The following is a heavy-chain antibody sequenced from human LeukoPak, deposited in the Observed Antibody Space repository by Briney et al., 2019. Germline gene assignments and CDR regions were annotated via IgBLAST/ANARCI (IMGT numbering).Heavy chain of an antibody. CDR1: GYTFTSYD. CDR2: MNPNSANT. V-gene: IGHV1-8*01. J-gene: IGHJ4*02. CDR3: ARGPSYGSGSCNIYGIDD. D-gene: IGHD3-10*01. Sequence: GASVKVSCKASGYTFTSYDINWVRQATGQGLEWMGWMNPNSANTGYAQKFQGRVTMTRDTSISTAYMELSSLTSEDTAVYYCARGPSYGSGSCNIYGIDDWSQGTLVTVSS.